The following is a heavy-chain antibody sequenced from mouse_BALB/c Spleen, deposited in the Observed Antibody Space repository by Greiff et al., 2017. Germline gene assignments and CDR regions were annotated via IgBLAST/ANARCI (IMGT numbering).Heavy chain of an antibody. CDR2: INPGSGGT. J-gene: IGHJ1*01. Sequence: LVESGAELVRPGTSVKVSCKASGYAFTNYLIEWVKQRPGQGLEWIGVINPGSGGTNYNEKFKGKATLTADKSSSTAYMQLSSLTSDDSAVYFCARREGRGYFDVWGAGTTVTVSS. V-gene: IGHV1-54*01. D-gene: IGHD3-3*01. CDR3: ARREGRGYFDV. CDR1: GYAFTNYL.